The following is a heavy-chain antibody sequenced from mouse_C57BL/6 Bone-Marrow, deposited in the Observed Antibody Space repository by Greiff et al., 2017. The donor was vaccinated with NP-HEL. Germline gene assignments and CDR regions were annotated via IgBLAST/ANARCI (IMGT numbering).Heavy chain of an antibody. CDR2: IDPSDSYT. Sequence: VQLQQSEAELVMPGASVKLSCKASGYTFTSYWMHWVKQRPGQGLEWIGEIDPSDSYTNYNQKFKGKSTLTVDKSSSTAYMQLSSLTSEDSAVYYCAREGDYDENAMDYWGQGTSVTVSS. CDR3: AREGDYDENAMDY. CDR1: GYTFTSYW. J-gene: IGHJ4*01. D-gene: IGHD2-4*01. V-gene: IGHV1-69*01.